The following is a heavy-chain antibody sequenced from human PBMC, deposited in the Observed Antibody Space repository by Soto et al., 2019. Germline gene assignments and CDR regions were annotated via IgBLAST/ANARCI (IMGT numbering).Heavy chain of an antibody. J-gene: IGHJ5*02. V-gene: IGHV3-9*01. CDR2: ISWNSGSM. CDR3: AKDGSMVRGVMEWVYNWFDP. Sequence: EVQLVESGGGVVQPGRSLRLSCAASGFTFDDYAMHWVRQAPGKGLEWVSGISWNSGSMGYADSVKGRFTISRDNAKNSLYLQMNSLRAEDTALYSCAKDGSMVRGVMEWVYNWFDPWGQGTLVTVSS. CDR1: GFTFDDYA. D-gene: IGHD3-10*01.